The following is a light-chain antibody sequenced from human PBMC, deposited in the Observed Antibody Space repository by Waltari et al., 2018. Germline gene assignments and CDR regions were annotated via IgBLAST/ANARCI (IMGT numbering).Light chain of an antibody. Sequence: EIVLTQSPGTLSLSPGERATLSCRASQSLGGNYLVWYQQKPGQPPRLLIYGVSRRATGVPDRFSGSGSGTDFTLTITRLEPEDFAVYYCYHHDYSLTFGGGTKVEI. CDR3: YHHDYSLT. CDR1: QSLGGNY. CDR2: GVS. J-gene: IGKJ4*01. V-gene: IGKV3-20*01.